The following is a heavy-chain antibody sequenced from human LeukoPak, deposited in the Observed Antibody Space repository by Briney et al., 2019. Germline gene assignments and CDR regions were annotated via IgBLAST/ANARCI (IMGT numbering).Heavy chain of an antibody. CDR2: ISGSGDST. CDR1: GFTFSTYA. V-gene: IGHV3-23*01. D-gene: IGHD3-22*01. Sequence: GGSLRLPCAASGFTFSTYAMSWVRQAPGKGLEWVSAISGSGDSTFYADSVKGRFTISRDNSKNTLYLQMNSLRAEDTAVYYCAKGQIHSSGYYVDYWGQGALVAVSS. CDR3: AKGQIHSSGYYVDY. J-gene: IGHJ4*02.